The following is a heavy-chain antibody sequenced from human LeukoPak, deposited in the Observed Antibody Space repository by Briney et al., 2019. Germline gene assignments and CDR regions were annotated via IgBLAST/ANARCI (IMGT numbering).Heavy chain of an antibody. Sequence: AASVKVSCKASGYTFTSYGISWVRQAPGQGLEWMGWISAYNGNTNYAQKLQGRVTMTTDTSTSTAYMELRSLRSDDTAVYYCARVDPRGYSYVAGPKDAFDIWGQGTMVTVSS. J-gene: IGHJ3*02. CDR3: ARVDPRGYSYVAGPKDAFDI. V-gene: IGHV1-18*01. CDR1: GYTFTSYG. D-gene: IGHD5-18*01. CDR2: ISAYNGNT.